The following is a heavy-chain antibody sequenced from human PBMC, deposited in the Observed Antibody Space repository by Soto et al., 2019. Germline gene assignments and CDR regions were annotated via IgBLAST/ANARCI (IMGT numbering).Heavy chain of an antibody. D-gene: IGHD1-26*01. Sequence: GGSLRLSCAASGFTFSSYAMHWIRQAPGKGLEWVAVISYDGSNKYYADSVKGRFTISRDSSKNTLYLQMSSLRPEDTAVYYCARWASGIGVGVSTVFWGMDVWGQGTTVTVSS. V-gene: IGHV3-30-3*01. CDR3: ARWASGIGVGVSTVFWGMDV. CDR2: ISYDGSNK. J-gene: IGHJ6*02. CDR1: GFTFSSYA.